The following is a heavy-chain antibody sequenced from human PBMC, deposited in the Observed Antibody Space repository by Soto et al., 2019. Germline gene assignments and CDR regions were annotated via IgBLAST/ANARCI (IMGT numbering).Heavy chain of an antibody. D-gene: IGHD1-20*01. CDR2: ISGSGGST. J-gene: IGHJ2*01. Sequence: KELEWVSAISGSGGSTYYADSVKGLFTISRDNSKNTRYLQMNSLRAEDTAVYYFFFQAEEGIRDVLSVSAFLLNRSSDL. CDR3: FFQAEEGIRDVLSVSAFLLNRSSDL. V-gene: IGHV3-23*01.